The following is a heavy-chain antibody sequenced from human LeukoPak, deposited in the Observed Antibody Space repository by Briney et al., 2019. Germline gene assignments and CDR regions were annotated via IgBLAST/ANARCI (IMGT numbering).Heavy chain of an antibody. Sequence: GGSLRLSCAASGFTFTDYYMTWIRQAPGKGLEWVSYISNSGSNIYYGDSVKGRFTISRDNAKSSLYLQMDSLRAEDTAVYYCARGYYYSGSQRTGDFWGQGTLVTVSS. D-gene: IGHD3-10*01. CDR2: ISNSGSNI. V-gene: IGHV3-11*01. J-gene: IGHJ4*02. CDR1: GFTFTDYY. CDR3: ARGYYYSGSQRTGDF.